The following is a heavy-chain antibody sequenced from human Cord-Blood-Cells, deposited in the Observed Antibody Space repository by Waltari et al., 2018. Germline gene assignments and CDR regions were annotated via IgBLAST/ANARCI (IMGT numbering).Heavy chain of an antibody. CDR2: ISYDGSNK. V-gene: IGHV3-30-3*01. Sequence: QVQLVESGGGVVQPGRSLRLSCAASGFTFSSYAMHWVRQAPGKGLEWVAVISYDGSNKYYADSVKGRFTISRDNSKNTLYLQMNSLRAEDTAVYYCASYGSGSFYFDYWGQGTLVTVSS. J-gene: IGHJ4*02. CDR3: ASYGSGSFYFDY. CDR1: GFTFSSYA. D-gene: IGHD3-10*01.